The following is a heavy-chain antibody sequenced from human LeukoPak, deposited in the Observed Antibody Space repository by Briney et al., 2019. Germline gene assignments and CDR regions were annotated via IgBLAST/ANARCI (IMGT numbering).Heavy chain of an antibody. D-gene: IGHD2-2*01. Sequence: GASVKVSCKASGYTFTDYYIHWERQAPGQGLEWMAWINPNSGGTYYAQNFHDRITLTRDTSISTAYMELSRLRSDDTAIYYCARANALYCSSTSCLFDSWGQGTLVTVPS. V-gene: IGHV1-2*02. CDR1: GYTFTDYY. CDR3: ARANALYCSSTSCLFDS. J-gene: IGHJ4*02. CDR2: INPNSGGT.